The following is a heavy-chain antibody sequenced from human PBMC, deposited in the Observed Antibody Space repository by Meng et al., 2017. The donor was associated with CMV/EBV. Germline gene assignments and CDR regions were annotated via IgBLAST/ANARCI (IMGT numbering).Heavy chain of an antibody. CDR1: GFTFSDYY. D-gene: IGHD6-13*01. V-gene: IGHV3-11*04. CDR2: ISSSGSTI. Sequence: GESLKISCAASGFTFSDYYMSWIRQAPGKGLEWVSYISSSGSTIYYADSVKGRFTISRDNDKNSLYLQINSLRAEDTAVYYCARVGYSSSSYWGQGTLVTVSS. CDR3: ARVGYSSSSY. J-gene: IGHJ4*02.